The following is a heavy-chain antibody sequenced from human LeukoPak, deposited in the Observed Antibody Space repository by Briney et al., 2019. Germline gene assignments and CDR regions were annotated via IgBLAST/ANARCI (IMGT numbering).Heavy chain of an antibody. CDR1: GGSTSSYY. V-gene: IGHV4-4*07. D-gene: IGHD4-17*01. CDR3: ARSNPSVDYGDYAFDY. Sequence: SETLSLTCTVSGGSTSSYYWSWIRQPAGKGLEWIGRIYTSGSTNYNPSLKSRVTMSVDTSKNQFSLKLSSVTAADTAVYYCARSNPSVDYGDYAFDYWGQGTLVTVSS. CDR2: IYTSGST. J-gene: IGHJ4*02.